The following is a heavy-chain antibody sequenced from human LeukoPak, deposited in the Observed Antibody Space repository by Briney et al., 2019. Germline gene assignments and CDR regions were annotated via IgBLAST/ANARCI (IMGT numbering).Heavy chain of an antibody. CDR3: ARDGIVATIGIGY. CDR1: GFTFSSYS. J-gene: IGHJ4*02. V-gene: IGHV3-21*01. CDR2: ISSSSSYI. Sequence: PGGSLRLSCAASGFTFSSYSMNWVRQAPGKGLEWVSSISSSSSYIYYADSVKGRFTISRDNAKNSLYLQMNSLRAEDTAVYYCARDGIVATIGIGYWGQGTLVTVSS. D-gene: IGHD5-12*01.